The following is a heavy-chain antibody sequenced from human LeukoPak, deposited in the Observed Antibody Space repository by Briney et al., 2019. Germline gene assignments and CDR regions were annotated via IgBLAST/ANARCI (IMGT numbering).Heavy chain of an antibody. J-gene: IGHJ5*02. Sequence: GASVKVSCKASGYTFTSYGISWVRQAPGQGLEWMGWISAYNGNTNYAQKLQGRVTMTTDTSTSTAYMELRSLRSDDPAVYYCAKALVPAAIVVGFDPWGQGTLVTVSS. D-gene: IGHD2-2*02. CDR3: AKALVPAAIVVGFDP. V-gene: IGHV1-18*01. CDR1: GYTFTSYG. CDR2: ISAYNGNT.